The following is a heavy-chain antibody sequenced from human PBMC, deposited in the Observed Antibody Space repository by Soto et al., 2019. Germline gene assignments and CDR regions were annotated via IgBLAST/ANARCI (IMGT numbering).Heavy chain of an antibody. Sequence: SATLYRTCTVSGGSISGSDWSWIRQSPGEGLEWRCYVYYTGSTNYSPSLRSRGSISVETSKNDFSLKLSSVTAADTAVYFCGRSDAVPGAHTVYWGQGTQVTVS. D-gene: IGHD1-1*01. CDR1: GGSISGSD. J-gene: IGHJ4*02. CDR2: VYYTGST. CDR3: GRSDAVPGAHTVY. V-gene: IGHV4-59*01.